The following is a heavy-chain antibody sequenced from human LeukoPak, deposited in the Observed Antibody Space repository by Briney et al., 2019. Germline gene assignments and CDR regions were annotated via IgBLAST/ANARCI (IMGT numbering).Heavy chain of an antibody. D-gene: IGHD5-18*01. CDR3: ARERDSGDSAMVIYYFDY. Sequence: SETLSLTCTVSGGSISSSSYYWGWIRQPPGTGLEWIGSIYYSGSTYYNPSLKSRVTISVDTSKNQFSLKLSSVTAADTAVYYCARERDSGDSAMVIYYFDYWGQGTLVTVSS. J-gene: IGHJ4*02. V-gene: IGHV4-39*07. CDR2: IYYSGST. CDR1: GGSISSSSYY.